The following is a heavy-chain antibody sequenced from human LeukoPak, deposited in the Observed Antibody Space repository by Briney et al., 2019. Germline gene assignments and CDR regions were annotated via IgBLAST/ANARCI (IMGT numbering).Heavy chain of an antibody. D-gene: IGHD1-1*01. J-gene: IGHJ3*02. V-gene: IGHV4-59*01. Sequence: SETLSLTCTVSGGSITNSYWNWIRQSPGKGLEWIGYINYSGSTNYNPSLKSRVTISVDTSKNQCSLKLSSVTAADTAVYFCARDPLSTNDFDIWGQGTMVTVSS. CDR1: GGSITNSY. CDR2: INYSGST. CDR3: ARDPLSTNDFDI.